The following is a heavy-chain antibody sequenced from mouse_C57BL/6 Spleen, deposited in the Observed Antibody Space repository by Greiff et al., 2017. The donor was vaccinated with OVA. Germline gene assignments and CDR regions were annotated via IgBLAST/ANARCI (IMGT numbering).Heavy chain of an antibody. CDR3: ASYGSSYVGAMDY. CDR1: GFTFSDYG. J-gene: IGHJ4*01. D-gene: IGHD1-1*01. V-gene: IGHV5-17*01. Sequence: EVQLVESGGGLVKPGGSLKLSCAASGFTFSDYGMHWVRQAPEKGLEWVAYISSGSSTIYYADTVKGRFTISRDNAKNTLFLQMTSLRSEDTAMYYCASYGSSYVGAMDYWGQGTSVTVSS. CDR2: ISSGSSTI.